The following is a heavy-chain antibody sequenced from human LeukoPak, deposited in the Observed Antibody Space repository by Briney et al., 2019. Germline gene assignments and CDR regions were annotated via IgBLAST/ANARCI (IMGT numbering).Heavy chain of an antibody. V-gene: IGHV7-4-1*01. CDR1: GYTFTSYA. CDR2: INPNTGNP. Sequence: ASVKVSCKASGYTFTSYAMNWVRQAPGQGLEWMGWINPNTGNPTYVQGFTGRFVFSLDTSVSTAYYCARAYQRLGGLSFPDQWGQGTLVTVSS. J-gene: IGHJ5*02. CDR3: Q. D-gene: IGHD3-16*02.